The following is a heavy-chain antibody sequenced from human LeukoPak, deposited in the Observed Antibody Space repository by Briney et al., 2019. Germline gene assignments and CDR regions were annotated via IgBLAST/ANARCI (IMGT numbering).Heavy chain of an antibody. D-gene: IGHD1-1*01. J-gene: IGHJ4*02. Sequence: SETLSLTCTVSGGSVSSGNYYWSWIRQPPGKGLEWIGYIYYSGSTNYNPSLKSRVTISVDTSKKYFSLKLSSVTAADTAVYYCARGRGWNQRRFDYWGQGTLVTVSS. CDR3: ARGRGWNQRRFDY. V-gene: IGHV4-61*03. CDR1: GGSVSSGNYY. CDR2: IYYSGST.